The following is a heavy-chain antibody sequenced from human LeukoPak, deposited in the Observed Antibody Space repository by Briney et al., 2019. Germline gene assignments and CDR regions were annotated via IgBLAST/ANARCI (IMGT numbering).Heavy chain of an antibody. Sequence: SETLSLTCAVYGGSFSGYYWSWIRQPPGKGLEWIGEINHSGSTNYNPSLKSGVTISVDTSKNQFSLKLSSVTAADTAVYYCARGVVGATDYFDYWGQGTLVTVSS. V-gene: IGHV4-34*01. J-gene: IGHJ4*02. CDR3: ARGVVGATDYFDY. D-gene: IGHD1-26*01. CDR2: INHSGST. CDR1: GGSFSGYY.